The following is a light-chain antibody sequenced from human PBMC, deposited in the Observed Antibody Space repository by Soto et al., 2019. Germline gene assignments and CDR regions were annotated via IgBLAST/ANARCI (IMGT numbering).Light chain of an antibody. J-gene: IGKJ2*01. CDR2: DAS. Sequence: DIQMTQFPSTLSASVGDRVTITCRASQTTNTWLAWYQQKPGTAPKLLIYDASSLEGGVPSRFSAGGSGTEFSLTISSLQPDDLATYYGQQYISYPYTFGQGTKVEIK. CDR3: QQYISYPYT. CDR1: QTTNTW. V-gene: IGKV1-5*01.